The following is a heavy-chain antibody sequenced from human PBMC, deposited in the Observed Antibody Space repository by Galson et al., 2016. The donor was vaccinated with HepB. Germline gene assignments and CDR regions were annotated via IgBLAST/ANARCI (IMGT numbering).Heavy chain of an antibody. V-gene: IGHV3-30*03. CDR3: AREGVGIAVAATAFDY. Sequence: SLRLSCAASGFTFSGYAMHWVRQAPGKGLEWVAVISYDGSNRYYADSVKGRFTISRDNSKNTLYLQMNSLRAEDTAVHYCAREGVGIAVAATAFDYWGQGTLVTVSS. J-gene: IGHJ4*02. CDR2: ISYDGSNR. CDR1: GFTFSGYA. D-gene: IGHD6-19*01.